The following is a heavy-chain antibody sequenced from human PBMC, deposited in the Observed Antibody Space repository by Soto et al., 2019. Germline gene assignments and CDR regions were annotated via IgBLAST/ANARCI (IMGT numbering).Heavy chain of an antibody. D-gene: IGHD3-10*01. Sequence: GGSLRLSCAASGFTFSSYAMHWVRQAPGKGLEWVAVISYDGSNKYYADSVKGRFTISRDNSKNTLYLQMNSLRAEDTAVYYCARGMITMVRGRLDYYYGMDVWGQGTTVTVSS. CDR1: GFTFSSYA. CDR3: ARGMITMVRGRLDYYYGMDV. CDR2: ISYDGSNK. V-gene: IGHV3-30-3*01. J-gene: IGHJ6*02.